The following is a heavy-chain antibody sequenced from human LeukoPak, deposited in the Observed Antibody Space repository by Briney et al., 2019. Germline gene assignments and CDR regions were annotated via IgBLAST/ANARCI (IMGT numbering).Heavy chain of an antibody. J-gene: IGHJ4*02. Sequence: SETLSLTCAVYGGSFSGYYWSWIRQPPGKGLEWIGEINHSGSTNYNSSLKSRVTISVDTSKNQFSLKLSSVTAADTAVYYCARGRGQTTVVTQPFDYWGQGTLVTVSS. V-gene: IGHV4-34*01. CDR3: ARGRGQTTVVTQPFDY. CDR2: INHSGST. D-gene: IGHD4-23*01. CDR1: GGSFSGYY.